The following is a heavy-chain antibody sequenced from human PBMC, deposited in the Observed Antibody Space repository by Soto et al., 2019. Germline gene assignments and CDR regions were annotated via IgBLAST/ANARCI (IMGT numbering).Heavy chain of an antibody. D-gene: IGHD2-15*01. CDR2: ISGSGGST. J-gene: IGHJ4*02. V-gene: IGHV3-23*01. CDR3: AKGATYCSGGSCYDY. CDR1: VFTFSSYA. Sequence: GSLRLGCAASVFTFSSYAMSWVRQAPGKGLEWVSDISGSGGSTYYADSVKGRFAISRDSSKNTLFLQMNSLRAEDTAVYYCAKGATYCSGGSCYDYWGQGTLVTVSS.